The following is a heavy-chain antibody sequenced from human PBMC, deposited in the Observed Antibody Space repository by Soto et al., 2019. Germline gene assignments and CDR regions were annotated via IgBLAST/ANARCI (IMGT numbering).Heavy chain of an antibody. Sequence: LRLSCAASGFSFTIYAMCWVRHAQGKGLEWVSSISVSGVRKFYANPMKGRLTISRENSRNTLHLQMNSLRAENTAIYYCAKDGDSISRNKPLEYXDQGTVVTVS. CDR3: AKDGDSISRNKPLEY. J-gene: IGHJ4*02. CDR2: ISVSGVRK. D-gene: IGHD3-22*01. CDR1: GFSFTIYA. V-gene: IGHV3-23*01.